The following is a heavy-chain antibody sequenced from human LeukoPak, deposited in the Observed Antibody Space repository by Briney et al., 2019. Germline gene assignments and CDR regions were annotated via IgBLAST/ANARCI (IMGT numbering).Heavy chain of an antibody. J-gene: IGHJ4*02. CDR1: GFTFSSYW. CDR3: ARPQLGIGFDY. Sequence: GGSLRLSCAASGFTFSSYWMSWVRQAPGKGLEWVGIIYPGDSDTRYSPSFQGQVTLSADKSISTAYLQWSSLKASDTAMYYCARPQLGIGFDYWGQGTLVTVSS. CDR2: IYPGDSDT. V-gene: IGHV5-51*01. D-gene: IGHD7-27*01.